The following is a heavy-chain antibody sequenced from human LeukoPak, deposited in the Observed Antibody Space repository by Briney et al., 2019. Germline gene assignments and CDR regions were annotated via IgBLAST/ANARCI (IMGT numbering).Heavy chain of an antibody. CDR1: GFTFSSYS. Sequence: GGSLRLSCTASGFTFSSYSMNWVRQAPGKGLEWVSSITSSSSYIYYADSLKGRFTISRDNAKNTLYLQMNSLRAEDTAVYYCARDSDSYYDFWSGYYKLGAFDIWGQGTMVTVSS. V-gene: IGHV3-21*01. CDR3: ARDSDSYYDFWSGYYKLGAFDI. J-gene: IGHJ3*02. D-gene: IGHD3-3*01. CDR2: ITSSSSYI.